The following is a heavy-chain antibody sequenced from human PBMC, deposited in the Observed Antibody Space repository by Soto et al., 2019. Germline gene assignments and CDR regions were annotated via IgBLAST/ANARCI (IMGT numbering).Heavy chain of an antibody. V-gene: IGHV3-64D*08. D-gene: IGHD3-9*01. CDR1: GFTFSSYA. J-gene: IGHJ4*02. Sequence: GGSLRLCCSASGFTFSSYAMHWVRQAPGKGLEYVSAISSNGGSTYYADSVKGRFTISRDNSKNTLYLQMSSLRAEDTAVYYCVKGRYDILTGYNDYWGQGTLVTVSS. CDR2: ISSNGGST. CDR3: VKGRYDILTGYNDY.